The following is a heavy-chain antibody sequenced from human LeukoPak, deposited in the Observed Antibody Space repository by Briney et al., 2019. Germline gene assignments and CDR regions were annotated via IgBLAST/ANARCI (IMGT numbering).Heavy chain of an antibody. V-gene: IGHV4-38-2*02. Sequence: PSETLSLTCTVSGYSISSGYYWGWIRQPPGKGLEWIGSIYHSGSTYYNPSLKSRVTISVDTSKNQFSLKLSSVTAADTGVYYCARDLASIAAPDYYYYMDVWGKGTTVTVSS. D-gene: IGHD6-6*01. J-gene: IGHJ6*03. CDR2: IYHSGST. CDR3: ARDLASIAAPDYYYYMDV. CDR1: GYSISSGYY.